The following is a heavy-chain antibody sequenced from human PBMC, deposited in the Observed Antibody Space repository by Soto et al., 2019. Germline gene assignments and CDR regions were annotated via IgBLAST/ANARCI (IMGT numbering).Heavy chain of an antibody. V-gene: IGHV1-46*02. J-gene: IGHJ4*02. CDR3: ARGGHIAVVTARFDY. Sequence: QVQLMQSGAEVKKPGASVKVSCKPSGYTFNTYYLHWVRQAPGQALEWMGVIHPSGGGTTYAQKFLGRVTVTRDTSTSTVFMELSRLRSDDTAVYYCARGGHIAVVTARFDYWGQGTLVTVSS. CDR1: GYTFNTYY. CDR2: IHPSGGGT. D-gene: IGHD2-21*02.